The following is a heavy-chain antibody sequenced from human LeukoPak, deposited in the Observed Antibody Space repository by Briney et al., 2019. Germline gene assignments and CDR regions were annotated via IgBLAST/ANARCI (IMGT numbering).Heavy chain of an antibody. D-gene: IGHD2-15*01. CDR1: GGSFSGYY. V-gene: IGHV4-34*01. CDR2: INHSGST. Sequence: KPSETLSLTCAVYGGSFSGYYWSWIRQPPGKGLEWIGEINHSGSTNYNPSLKSRVTISVDTSKNQFSLKLSSVTAADTAVYYCARGSQSLGYCSGGSCRAKIFDYWRQGTLVTVSS. J-gene: IGHJ4*02. CDR3: ARGSQSLGYCSGGSCRAKIFDY.